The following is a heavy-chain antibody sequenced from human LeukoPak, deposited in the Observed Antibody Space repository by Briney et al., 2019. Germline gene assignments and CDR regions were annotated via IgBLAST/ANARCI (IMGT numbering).Heavy chain of an antibody. CDR2: ISGSGSTI. CDR3: ARESIGLKNYYFDY. D-gene: IGHD3/OR15-3a*01. CDR1: GFTFSNYE. Sequence: PGGSLRLSCAASGFTFSNYEMNWVRQAPGKGLEWVSYISGSGSTIYYADSVKGRFTISRDNAKNSLYLQMNSLRAEDTAVYYCARESIGLKNYYFDYWGQGTLVTVSS. V-gene: IGHV3-48*03. J-gene: IGHJ4*02.